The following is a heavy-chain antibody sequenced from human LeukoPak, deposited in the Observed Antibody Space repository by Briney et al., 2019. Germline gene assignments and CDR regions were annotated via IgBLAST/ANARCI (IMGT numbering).Heavy chain of an antibody. J-gene: IGHJ5*02. CDR2: IYYSGST. Sequence: SETLSLTCTVSGGSISSYYWSWIRQPPGKGLEWIGYIYYSGSTNYNPSLKSRVTIPVDTSKNQFSLKLSSVTAADTAVYYCAREGPPAAGPPEYNWFDPWGQGTLVTVSS. CDR3: AREGPPAAGPPEYNWFDP. V-gene: IGHV4-59*12. CDR1: GGSISSYY. D-gene: IGHD6-13*01.